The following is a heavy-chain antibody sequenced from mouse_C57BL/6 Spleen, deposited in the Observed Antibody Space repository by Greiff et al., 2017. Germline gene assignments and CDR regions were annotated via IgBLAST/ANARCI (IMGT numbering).Heavy chain of an antibody. V-gene: IGHV1-81*01. CDR3: ARGDGNPSMDY. Sequence: VHLVESGAELARPGASVKLSCKASGYTFTSYGISWVKQRTGQGLEWIGEIYPRSGNTYYNEKFKGKATLTADKSSSTAYMELRSLTSEDSAVYFCARGDGNPSMDYWGQGTSVTVSS. CDR1: GYTFTSYG. J-gene: IGHJ4*01. D-gene: IGHD2-1*01. CDR2: IYPRSGNT.